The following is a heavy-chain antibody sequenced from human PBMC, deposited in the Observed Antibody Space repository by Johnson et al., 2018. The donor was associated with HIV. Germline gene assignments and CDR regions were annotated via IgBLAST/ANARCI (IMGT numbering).Heavy chain of an antibody. J-gene: IGHJ3*02. CDR1: GFTFSNAW. Sequence: VQLVESGGGLVKPGGSLRLSCAASGFTFSNAWMTWVRQAPGKGLEWVSGISWKSGSIGYADSVKGRFNISRDNAKNSLYRQMNSLKTEDTAVYYCAREPEGWAFDIWGQGTMVTVSS. CDR2: ISWKSGSI. CDR3: AREPEGWAFDI. D-gene: IGHD2-15*01. V-gene: IGHV3-48*04.